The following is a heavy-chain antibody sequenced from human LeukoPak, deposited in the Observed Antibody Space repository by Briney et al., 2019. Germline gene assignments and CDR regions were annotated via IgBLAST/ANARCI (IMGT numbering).Heavy chain of an antibody. CDR1: GFTFSGHW. D-gene: IGHD3-3*01. J-gene: IGHJ4*02. Sequence: GGSLRLSCAASGFTFSGHWMSWVRQAPGKGLEWVAIINQGGSDKYYVDSVKGRFTISRDNANNLLYLQMNSLRGEDTAVYYCTRDRSRVEDDWGQGTLVTVSS. CDR2: INQGGSDK. CDR3: TRDRSRVEDD. V-gene: IGHV3-7*01.